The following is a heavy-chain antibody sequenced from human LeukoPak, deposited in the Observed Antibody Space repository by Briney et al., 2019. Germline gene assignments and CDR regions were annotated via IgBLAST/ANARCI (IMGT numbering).Heavy chain of an antibody. CDR3: ARVGGYSYALDY. V-gene: IGHV4-38-2*02. Sequence: PSETLSLTCTVSGYSISSGYYWGWIRQPPGKGLEWIGSIYHSGSTYYNPSLKSRVIISVDTSKNQFSLKLSSVTAADTAVYYCARVGGYSYALDYWGQGTLVTVSS. CDR2: IYHSGST. D-gene: IGHD5-18*01. J-gene: IGHJ4*02. CDR1: GYSISSGYY.